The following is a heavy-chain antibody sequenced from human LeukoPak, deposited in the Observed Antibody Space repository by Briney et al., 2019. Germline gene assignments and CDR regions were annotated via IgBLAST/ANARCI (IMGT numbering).Heavy chain of an antibody. J-gene: IGHJ6*02. CDR3: ARGYCSGGSCARALHYYYGMDV. V-gene: IGHV4-4*07. D-gene: IGHD2-15*01. CDR1: DDSMRSYF. CDR2: IYTSGST. Sequence: SETLSLTCTVSDDSMRSYFGSWIRQPAGKGLEWIGRIYTSGSTDYNPSLKSRVTMSVDTSKNQSSLKLSSVTAADTAVYYCARGYCSGGSCARALHYYYGMDVWGQGTTVTVSS.